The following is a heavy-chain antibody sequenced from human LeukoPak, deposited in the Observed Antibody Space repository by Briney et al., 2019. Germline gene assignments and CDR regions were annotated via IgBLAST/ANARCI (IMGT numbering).Heavy chain of an antibody. Sequence: GGSLRLSCAASGFTFGSYWMNWARQAPGKGLEWVASINQNGNVNYYVDSVKGRFTISRDNAKNSLYLQMSNLRAEDTAVYFCARGGGLDVWGQGATVTVSS. CDR1: GFTFGSYW. J-gene: IGHJ6*02. V-gene: IGHV3-7*03. D-gene: IGHD3-16*01. CDR3: ARGGGLDV. CDR2: INQNGNVN.